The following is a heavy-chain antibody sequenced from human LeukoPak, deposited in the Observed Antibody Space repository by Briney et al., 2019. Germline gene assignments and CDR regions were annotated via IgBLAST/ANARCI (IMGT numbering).Heavy chain of an antibody. Sequence: GGSLRLSCAASGFTFRDHSMNWIRQAPGKGLEWVSSISGSSEYIFHADSVKGRFTISRDNAKDSLFLQMNSLRAEDTAVYYCARGGTLTGYYDYWGQGTLVTVSS. D-gene: IGHD3-9*01. V-gene: IGHV3-21*01. CDR3: ARGGTLTGYYDY. J-gene: IGHJ4*02. CDR2: ISGSSEYI. CDR1: GFTFRDHS.